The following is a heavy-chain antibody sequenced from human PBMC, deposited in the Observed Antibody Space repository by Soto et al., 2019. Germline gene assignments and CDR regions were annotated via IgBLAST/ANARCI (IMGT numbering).Heavy chain of an antibody. V-gene: IGHV3-21*01. CDR3: TLYGALFFDF. CDR1: GFTFNTFN. D-gene: IGHD2-8*01. CDR2: ITNNDYT. J-gene: IGHJ4*02. Sequence: GGSLRLSCGASGFTFNTFNMNWVRQAPGKGLEWVSSITNNDYTAYADSVKGRFTISRDNAKKSLYLKMNSLSAEETAVYYCTLYGALFFDFWSQGALVTVSS.